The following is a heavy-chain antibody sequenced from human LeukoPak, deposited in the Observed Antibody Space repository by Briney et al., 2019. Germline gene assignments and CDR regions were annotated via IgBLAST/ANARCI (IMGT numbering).Heavy chain of an antibody. CDR3: AREGLRYFDWAPFDY. CDR1: GDSVSSNSAA. D-gene: IGHD3-9*01. CDR2: TYYRSKWYN. Sequence: SQTLSLTCAISGDSVSSNSAAWNWIRQSPSRGLEWPGRTYYRSKWYNDYAVSVKSRITINPDTSKNQFSLQLNSVTPEDTAVYYCAREGLRYFDWAPFDYWGQGTLVTVSS. J-gene: IGHJ4*02. V-gene: IGHV6-1*01.